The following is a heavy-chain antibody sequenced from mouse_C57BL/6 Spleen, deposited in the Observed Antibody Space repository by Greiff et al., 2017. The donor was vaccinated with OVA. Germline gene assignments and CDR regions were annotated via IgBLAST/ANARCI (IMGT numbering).Heavy chain of an antibody. CDR1: GYTFTDYY. CDR2: INPNNGGT. J-gene: IGHJ2*01. CDR3: ARRETTVVAHFDY. Sequence: VQLQQSGPELVKPGASVKISCKASGYTFTDYYMNWVKQSHGKSLEWIGDINPNNGGTSYNQKFKGKATLTVDKSSSTAYMELRSLTSEDSAVYYCARRETTVVAHFDYWGQGTTLTVSS. V-gene: IGHV1-26*01. D-gene: IGHD1-1*01.